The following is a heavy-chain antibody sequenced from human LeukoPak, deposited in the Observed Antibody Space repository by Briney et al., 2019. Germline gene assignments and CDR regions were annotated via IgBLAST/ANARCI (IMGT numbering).Heavy chain of an antibody. Sequence: SETLSLTCTVSGGSISSSSYYWGWIRQPPGKGLEWIGSIYYSGSTYYNASLKSRVTISVDTSKNQFSLKLSSVTAADTAVYYCARQTGSGLFSLPGGQGTLVTVSS. D-gene: IGHD3-10*01. J-gene: IGHJ4*02. CDR3: ARQTGSGLFSLP. CDR1: GGSISSSSYY. CDR2: IYYSGST. V-gene: IGHV4-39*01.